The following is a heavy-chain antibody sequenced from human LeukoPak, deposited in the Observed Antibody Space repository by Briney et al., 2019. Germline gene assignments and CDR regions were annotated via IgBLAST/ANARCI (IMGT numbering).Heavy chain of an antibody. D-gene: IGHD3-22*01. CDR3: ARDPGYYDSSGYYYGCYFDY. J-gene: IGHJ4*02. CDR2: INPNSGGT. CDR1: GYTFTGYY. Sequence: ASVKVSCKASGYTFTGYYMHWVRQAPGQGLEWMGWINPNSGGTNYAQKFQGRVTMTRDTSISTAYMELSRLRSDDTAVYYCARDPGYYDSSGYYYGCYFDYWGQGTLVTVSS. V-gene: IGHV1-2*02.